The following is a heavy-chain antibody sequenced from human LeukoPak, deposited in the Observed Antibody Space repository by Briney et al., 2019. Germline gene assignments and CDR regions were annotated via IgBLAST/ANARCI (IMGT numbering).Heavy chain of an antibody. CDR2: IKTDGSDT. CDR1: GFTFSSYW. V-gene: IGHV3-74*01. J-gene: IGHJ4*02. D-gene: IGHD4-11*01. Sequence: AGGSLRLSCAASGFTFSSYWMHWVRHSPGKGLVWVSGIKTDGSDTYYADSVRGRFTISRDNAKNTLYLQMDSLRAEDTAVYFCARGDYSSHTLWGQGTLVTVSS. CDR3: ARGDYSSHTL.